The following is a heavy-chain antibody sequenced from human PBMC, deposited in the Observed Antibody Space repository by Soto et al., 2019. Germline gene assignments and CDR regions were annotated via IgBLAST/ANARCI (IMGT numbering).Heavy chain of an antibody. Sequence: ASVKVSCEASGYTFTSYGISWVRQAPGQGLEWMGWISAYNGNTNYAQKLQGRVTMTTDTSTSTAYMELRSLRSDDTAVYYCARVGHQWLLPPQNWFDPWGQGTLVTVSS. CDR2: ISAYNGNT. V-gene: IGHV1-18*04. CDR1: GYTFTSYG. D-gene: IGHD6-19*01. CDR3: ARVGHQWLLPPQNWFDP. J-gene: IGHJ5*02.